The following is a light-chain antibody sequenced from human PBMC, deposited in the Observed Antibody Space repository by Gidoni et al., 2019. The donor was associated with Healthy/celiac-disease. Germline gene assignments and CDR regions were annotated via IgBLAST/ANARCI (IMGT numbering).Light chain of an antibody. CDR3: QQYDNLPPYT. V-gene: IGKV1-33*01. CDR1: QDISNY. J-gene: IGKJ2*01. CDR2: GAS. Sequence: DIQMTQSPSSMSASVGDRVTIHCQASQDISNYLNWYQQKPGKAPKLLIYGASNLETGVPARFSGSGSGTDFTFTISSLQPEDIATYYCQQYDNLPPYTFGQGTKLEIK.